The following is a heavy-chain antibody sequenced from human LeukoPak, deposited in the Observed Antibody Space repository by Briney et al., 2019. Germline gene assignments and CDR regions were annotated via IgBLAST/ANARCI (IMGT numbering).Heavy chain of an antibody. Sequence: GGSLRLSCAASGFTVSSNYMNWVRQAPGKGLEWVSAISGSGGSTYYADSVKGRFTISRDNSKNTLYLQMNSLRAEGTAVYYCAKEGVRYYDSSGYSDYWGQGTLVTVSS. CDR3: AKEGVRYYDSSGYSDY. CDR2: ISGSGGST. J-gene: IGHJ4*02. D-gene: IGHD3-22*01. CDR1: GFTVSSNY. V-gene: IGHV3-23*01.